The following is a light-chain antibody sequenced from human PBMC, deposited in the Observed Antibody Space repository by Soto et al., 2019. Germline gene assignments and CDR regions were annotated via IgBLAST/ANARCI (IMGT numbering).Light chain of an antibody. V-gene: IGLV1-51*01. CDR1: SSNIGINT. J-gene: IGLJ2*01. Sequence: QSVLTQPPSASGTPGQRVTISCSGGSSNIGINTVNWYQQLPGTAPKVLIYDNNKRPSGIPDRFSGSRSGTLATLGITGLQTGDEADYYCGSWDSSLSAGLFGGGTKLTVL. CDR3: GSWDSSLSAGL. CDR2: DNN.